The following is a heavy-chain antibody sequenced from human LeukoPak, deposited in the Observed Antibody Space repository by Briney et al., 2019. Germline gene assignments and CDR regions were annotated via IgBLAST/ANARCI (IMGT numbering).Heavy chain of an antibody. D-gene: IGHD3-10*01. CDR1: GFTFDDYA. CDR2: ISWHSVTM. J-gene: IGHJ6*02. CDR3: AKDRGDSDHYGLDV. Sequence: GGSLRLSCAASGFTFDDYAMHWVRQAPGKGLEWVSGISWHSVTMTYADSVKGRFAITRDNAKNSLYLQMSELRAEDTALYYCAKDRGDSDHYGLDVWGQGTTVIVSS. V-gene: IGHV3-9*01.